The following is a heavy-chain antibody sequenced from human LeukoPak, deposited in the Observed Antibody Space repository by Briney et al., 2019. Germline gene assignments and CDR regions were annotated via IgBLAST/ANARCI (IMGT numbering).Heavy chain of an antibody. D-gene: IGHD3-22*01. Sequence: SETLSLTCTVSGGSISSYYWSWIRQPPGKGLGWIGYIYYSGSTNYNPSLKSRVTISVDTSKNQFSLKLSSVTAADTAVYYCARDRGYYDSSGQAYYYYMDVWGKGTTVTVSS. J-gene: IGHJ6*03. CDR2: IYYSGST. CDR3: ARDRGYYDSSGQAYYYYMDV. CDR1: GGSISSYY. V-gene: IGHV4-59*01.